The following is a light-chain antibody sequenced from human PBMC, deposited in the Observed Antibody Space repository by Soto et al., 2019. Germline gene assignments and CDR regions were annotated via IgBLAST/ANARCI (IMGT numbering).Light chain of an antibody. CDR1: SSDVGGYNF. Sequence: QSALTQPPSASGSPGQSVAISCTGTSSDVGGYNFVSWYQQHPGKAPKVLIYEVSKRASGVPDRFSGSKSGNTASLTVSGLQAEDEADYYCSSYAGSNNVLFGGVTKLTVL. CDR2: EVS. CDR3: SSYAGSNNVL. J-gene: IGLJ2*01. V-gene: IGLV2-8*01.